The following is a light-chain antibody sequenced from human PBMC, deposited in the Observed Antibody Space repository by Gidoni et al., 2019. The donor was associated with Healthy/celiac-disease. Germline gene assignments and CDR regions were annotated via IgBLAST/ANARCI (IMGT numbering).Light chain of an antibody. J-gene: IGKJ5*01. V-gene: IGKV3-11*01. CDR2: DAS. CDR3: QQHSNWPLT. CDR1: QSVSNY. Sequence: EIEMTQSPATLSASPGERATITCRASQSVSNYLAWYQQKPGKAPMLLIYDASNMATGVPSRFSGSGSGTDFTLTISSLEPEDFAVYYCQQHSNWPLTFGQGTQLEIK.